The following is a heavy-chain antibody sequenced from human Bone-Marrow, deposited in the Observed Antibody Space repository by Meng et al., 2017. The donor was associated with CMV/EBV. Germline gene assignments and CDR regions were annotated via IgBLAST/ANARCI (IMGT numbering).Heavy chain of an antibody. CDR3: ARHRDGQNGGGDY. D-gene: IGHD5-24*01. V-gene: IGHV3-21*01. J-gene: IGHJ4*02. CDR2: ISSSGSYV. CDR1: GFTFSSYH. Sequence: GESLKISCTASGFTFSSYHMNWVRQAPGKGLEWVSSISSSGSYVYYADSVKGRFTISRDNAKNSLYLQMNSLRAEDTAVYYWARHRDGQNGGGDYWGQGTLVTVSS.